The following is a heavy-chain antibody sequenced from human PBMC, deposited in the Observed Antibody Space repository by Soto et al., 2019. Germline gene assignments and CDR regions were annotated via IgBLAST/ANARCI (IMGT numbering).Heavy chain of an antibody. Sequence: PSETLSLTCAVYGGSFSVYYWSWIRQPPGKGLEWIGEINHSGSTNYNPSLKSRVTISVDTSKNQFSLKLSSVTAADTAVYYCARGRRTLIASAPLQHWGQGTLVTVSS. J-gene: IGHJ1*01. CDR3: ARGRRTLIASAPLQH. CDR1: GGSFSVYY. CDR2: INHSGST. V-gene: IGHV4-34*01. D-gene: IGHD6-25*01.